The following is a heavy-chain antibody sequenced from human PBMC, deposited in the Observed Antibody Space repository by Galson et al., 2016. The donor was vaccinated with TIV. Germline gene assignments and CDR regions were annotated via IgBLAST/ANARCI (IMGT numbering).Heavy chain of an antibody. Sequence: SVKVSCKASGYTFTDSYIHWLRQAPGQGLEWMGWINPDSGDSDSAPKFEARVTLTRDKSISTAYMEVNRLTSEDTAVYYCARQDGSYYPGWYFDLWGRGTLVTVSS. V-gene: IGHV1-2*02. J-gene: IGHJ2*01. CDR2: INPDSGDS. D-gene: IGHD1-26*01. CDR1: GYTFTDSY. CDR3: ARQDGSYYPGWYFDL.